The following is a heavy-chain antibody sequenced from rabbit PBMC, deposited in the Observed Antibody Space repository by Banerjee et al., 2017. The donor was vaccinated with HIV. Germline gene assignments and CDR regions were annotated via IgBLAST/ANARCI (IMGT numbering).Heavy chain of an antibody. D-gene: IGHD6-1*01. V-gene: IGHV1S45*01. Sequence: QEQLVESGGDLVKPGASLTLTCTASGFSFSSNAMCWVRQAPGKGLELIACIYTSSGSTWYASWVNGRFTISKTSSTTVTPQMTSLTAADTATYFCARKAYYSDAYAGYALDLRGPGTLVTVS. CDR3: ARKAYYSDAYAGYALDL. CDR1: GFSFSSNA. CDR2: IYTSSGST. J-gene: IGHJ4*01.